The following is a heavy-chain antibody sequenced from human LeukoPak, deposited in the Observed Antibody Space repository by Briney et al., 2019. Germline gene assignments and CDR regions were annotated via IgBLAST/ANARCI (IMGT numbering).Heavy chain of an antibody. CDR3: ARDLRYSSSWSLDY. V-gene: IGHV3-7*01. CDR1: GFTFSSYW. CDR2: IKQDGSEK. D-gene: IGHD6-13*01. Sequence: GGSPRLSCAASGFTFSSYWMSWVRQAPGKGLEWVANIKQDGSEKYYVDSVKGRFTISRDNAKNSLYLQMNSLRAEDTAVYYCARDLRYSSSWSLDYWGQGTLVTVSS. J-gene: IGHJ4*02.